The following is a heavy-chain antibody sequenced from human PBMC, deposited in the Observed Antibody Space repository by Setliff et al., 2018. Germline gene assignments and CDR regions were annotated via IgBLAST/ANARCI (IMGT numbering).Heavy chain of an antibody. Sequence: AASVKVSCKASGYTFTGHYIHWVRQAPGQGLEWMGWINPRTGVTNYAQKFQGRVTMTRNTSISTAYMELSSLRSEDTAVYYCARRGGWVVVTATNWFDPWGQGTLVTVSS. V-gene: IGHV1-2*02. D-gene: IGHD2-21*02. CDR3: ARRGGWVVVTATNWFDP. CDR1: GYTFTGHY. CDR2: INPRTGVT. J-gene: IGHJ5*02.